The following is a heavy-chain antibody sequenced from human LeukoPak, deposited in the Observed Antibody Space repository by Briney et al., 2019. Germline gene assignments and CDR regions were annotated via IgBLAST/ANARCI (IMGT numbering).Heavy chain of an antibody. J-gene: IGHJ4*02. CDR1: GYTFTSYD. D-gene: IGHD1-26*01. V-gene: IGHV1-8*03. CDR2: MNPNTGNT. CDR3: AKDWGYSKGWYSH. Sequence: ASVKVSCKTSGYTFTSYDINWLRQATGQGLEWMGWMNPNTGNTGCAQKFQGRVTITRNTSISTAYMELSSLRSEDTAVYYCAKDWGYSKGWYSHWGQGTLVTVSS.